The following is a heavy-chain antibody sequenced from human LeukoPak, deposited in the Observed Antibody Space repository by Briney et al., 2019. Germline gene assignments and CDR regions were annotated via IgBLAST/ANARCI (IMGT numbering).Heavy chain of an antibody. J-gene: IGHJ4*02. CDR1: GYSISSGYY. D-gene: IGHD3-22*01. Sequence: PSETLSLTCAVSGYSISSGYYWGWIRQPPGKGLEWIGSIYHSGSTYYNPSLKSRVTISVDTSKNQFSLKLSSVTAADTAVYYCARCSLDYYDSSGCYFDYWGQGTLVTVSS. CDR3: ARCSLDYYDSSGCYFDY. CDR2: IYHSGST. V-gene: IGHV4-38-2*01.